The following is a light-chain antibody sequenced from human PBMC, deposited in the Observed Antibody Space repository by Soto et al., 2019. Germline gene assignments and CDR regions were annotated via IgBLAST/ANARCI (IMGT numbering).Light chain of an antibody. V-gene: IGKV3-20*01. CDR3: QHYGSSVFT. Sequence: IVLTQSPGTLSLSPGGRAALSCRASQSISADYLVWYQQKPGQAPRLLIYGGSSRATGIPDRFSGSGSGTDFTLTISRLAPEDVAVYYCQHYGSSVFTFGPGTKVDIK. CDR2: GGS. CDR1: QSISADY. J-gene: IGKJ3*01.